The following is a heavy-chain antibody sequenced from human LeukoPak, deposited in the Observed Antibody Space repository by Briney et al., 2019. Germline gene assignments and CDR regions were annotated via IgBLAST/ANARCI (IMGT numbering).Heavy chain of an antibody. D-gene: IGHD5-24*01. CDR1: GFTFSSYW. Sequence: GGSLRLSCAASGFTFSSYWMHWVRQAPGKGLVWVSRINSDGSSTSYADSVKGRFTNSRDNAKNTLYLQMNSLRAEDTAVYYCAIRGRDGYNFLDYWGQGTLVTVSS. CDR2: INSDGSST. J-gene: IGHJ4*02. V-gene: IGHV3-74*01. CDR3: AIRGRDGYNFLDY.